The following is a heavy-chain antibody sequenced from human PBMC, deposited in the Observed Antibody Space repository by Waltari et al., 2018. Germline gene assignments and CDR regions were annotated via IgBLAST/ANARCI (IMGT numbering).Heavy chain of an antibody. CDR2: IYTSGST. CDR1: GGSISSGSYY. J-gene: IGHJ1*01. CDR3: ARDGRSSFFQH. Sequence: QVQLQESGPGLVKPSQTLSLTCTVSGGSISSGSYYWSWIRQPAGKGLEWIGRIYTSGSTNYNPSLKSRVTISVDTSKNQFSLKLSSVTAADTAVYYCARDGRSSFFQHWGQGTLVTVSS. D-gene: IGHD6-13*01. V-gene: IGHV4-61*02.